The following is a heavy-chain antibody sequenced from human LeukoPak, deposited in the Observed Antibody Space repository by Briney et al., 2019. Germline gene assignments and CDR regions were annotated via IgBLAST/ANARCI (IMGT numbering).Heavy chain of an antibody. V-gene: IGHV1-46*01. CDR2: INPSGGST. J-gene: IGHJ4*02. Sequence: GASVKVSCKASGYTFTSYYVHWVRQAPGQGLEWMGIINPSGGSTSYAQKFQGRVTMTRDTSTSTAYMELSSLRSEDTAVYYCARAMYSSGWYGTRPYYFDYWGQGTLVTVSS. D-gene: IGHD6-19*01. CDR1: GYTFTSYY. CDR3: ARAMYSSGWYGTRPYYFDY.